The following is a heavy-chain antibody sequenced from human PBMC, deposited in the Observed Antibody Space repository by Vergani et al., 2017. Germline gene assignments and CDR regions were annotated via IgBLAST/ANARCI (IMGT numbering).Heavy chain of an antibody. Sequence: QLQLQESDPGLVKPSETLSLTCPVSGGSIRSTFYYWGWIRQPPGKGLEWIGTIYYSGSTYYNPSLKSRVTISVDTSKNQFSLKLNPVTAADTAVYYCARHKEQLVPGNYYYYYYMDVWGKGTTVTVSS. CDR3: ARHKEQLVPGNYYYYYYMDV. CDR2: IYYSGST. CDR1: GGSIRSTFYY. J-gene: IGHJ6*03. D-gene: IGHD6-13*01. V-gene: IGHV4-39*01.